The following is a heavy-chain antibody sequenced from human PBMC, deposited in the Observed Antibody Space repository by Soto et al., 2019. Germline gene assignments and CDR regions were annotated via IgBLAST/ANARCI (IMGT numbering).Heavy chain of an antibody. V-gene: IGHV3-23*01. CDR2: ISGSGGST. CDR3: ANWVGDGYRHYYFDY. Sequence: EVQLLESGGGLVQPGGSLRLSCAASGFTFSSYAMSWVRQAPGKGLEWVSAISGSGGSTYYADSVKGRFTISRDNSKNTLYLQMNRLRAEDTAVYYCANWVGDGYRHYYFDYWGQGTLVTVSS. CDR1: GFTFSSYA. D-gene: IGHD1-26*01. J-gene: IGHJ4*02.